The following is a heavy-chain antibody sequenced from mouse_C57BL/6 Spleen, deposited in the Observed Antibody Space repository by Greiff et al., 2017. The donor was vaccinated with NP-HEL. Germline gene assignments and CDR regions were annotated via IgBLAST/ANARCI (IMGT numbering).Heavy chain of an antibody. CDR1: GYAFTSYL. CDR3: AREGNLYWYFDV. J-gene: IGHJ1*03. Sequence: VQLQQSGAELVRPGTSVKVSCKASGYAFTSYLIEWVKQRPGQGLEWIGVINPGSGGTNYNEKFKGKATLTADKSSSTAYMQLSSLTSEDSAVYFCAREGNLYWYFDVWGTGTTVTVSS. CDR2: INPGSGGT. V-gene: IGHV1-54*01.